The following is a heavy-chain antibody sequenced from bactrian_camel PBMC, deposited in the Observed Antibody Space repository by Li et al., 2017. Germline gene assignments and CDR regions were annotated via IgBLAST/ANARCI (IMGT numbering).Heavy chain of an antibody. CDR2: VTSGGSST. CDR1: GDASTSGC. Sequence: QLVESGGDSVQVGGSLRLSCVVSGDASTSGCAAWFRQAPGKQREGVATVTSGGSSTYYSDAVKGRFTVSRDNAKNTVYLQMTRLKAEDTAMYYCAAGPDVGREKHLTADQVLSIRRNNFWAREPRSPSP. V-gene: IGHV3S25*01. D-gene: IGHD3*01. J-gene: IGHJ4*01.